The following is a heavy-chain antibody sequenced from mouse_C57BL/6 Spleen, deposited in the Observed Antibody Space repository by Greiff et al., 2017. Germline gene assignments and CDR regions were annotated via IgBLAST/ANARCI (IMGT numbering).Heavy chain of an antibody. V-gene: IGHV1-64*01. CDR1: GYTFTSYW. D-gene: IGHD2-4*01. Sequence: QVQLQQPGAELVKPGASVKLSCKASGYTFTSYWMHWVKQRPGQGLEWIGMIHPNSGSTNYNEKFKSKATLTVDKSSSTAYMQLSSLTSEDTAVYSCAREEVYYDYVWYYGVWGTGTTVTVAS. CDR2: IHPNSGST. J-gene: IGHJ1*03. CDR3: AREEVYYDYVWYYGV.